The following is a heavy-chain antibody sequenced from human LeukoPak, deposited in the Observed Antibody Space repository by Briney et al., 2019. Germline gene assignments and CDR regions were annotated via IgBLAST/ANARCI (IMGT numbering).Heavy chain of an antibody. CDR3: ARTRSYLADY. Sequence: GGSLRLSCAASGFTFSSYEMNWVRQAPGKGLEWVSYISSSGNTIYYADSVKGRFTISRDNAKNSLYLQMNSLRAEDTAVYYCARTRSYLADYWGQGTLVTVSS. CDR1: GFTFSSYE. CDR2: ISSSGNTI. J-gene: IGHJ4*02. V-gene: IGHV3-48*03.